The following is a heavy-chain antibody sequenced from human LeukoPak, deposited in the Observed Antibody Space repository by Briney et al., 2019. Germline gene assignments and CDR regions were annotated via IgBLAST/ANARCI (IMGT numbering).Heavy chain of an antibody. D-gene: IGHD6-13*01. CDR2: IYYSGST. CDR3: ARVHSSPIYYMDV. CDR1: GGSISRYY. V-gene: IGHV4-59*12. J-gene: IGHJ6*03. Sequence: SETLSLTCTVSGGSISRYYWSWIRQPPGKGLEWIGYIYYSGSTNYNPSLKSRVTISVDTSKNQFSLKLSSVTAADTAVYYCARVHSSPIYYMDVWGKGTTVTVSS.